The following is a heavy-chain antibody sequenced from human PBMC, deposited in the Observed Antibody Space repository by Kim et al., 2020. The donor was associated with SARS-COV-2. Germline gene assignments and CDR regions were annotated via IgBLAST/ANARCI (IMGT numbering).Heavy chain of an antibody. D-gene: IGHD1-1*01. CDR1: GDSVSSDNAA. J-gene: IGHJ6*02. CDR3: ARQRGSSEYYSGLDV. CDR2: TYYRSHWYT. V-gene: IGHV6-1*01. Sequence: SETLSLTCAISGDSVSSDNAAWNWIRQSPSRGLEWLGRTYYRSHWYTHYAASMTGRMTVVPDTSKNQVAMHLNSVTPDDSAVYFCARQRGSSEYYSGLDVWGQGTTVTVSS.